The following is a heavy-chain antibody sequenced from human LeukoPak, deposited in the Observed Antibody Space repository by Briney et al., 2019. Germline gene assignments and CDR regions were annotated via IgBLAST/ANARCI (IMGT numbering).Heavy chain of an antibody. CDR2: ISGSGGST. CDR1: GFTFSSFG. J-gene: IGHJ5*02. V-gene: IGHV3-23*01. Sequence: GGTLRLSCAASGFTFSSFGLTWVRQAPGKGLEWVSAISGSGGSTYYAGSVKGRFSISRDNSKNTLYLQMNSLRAEDTAVYYCAKEGSGSYLIENWFDPWGQGTLVTVSS. CDR3: AKEGSGSYLIENWFDP. D-gene: IGHD3-10*01.